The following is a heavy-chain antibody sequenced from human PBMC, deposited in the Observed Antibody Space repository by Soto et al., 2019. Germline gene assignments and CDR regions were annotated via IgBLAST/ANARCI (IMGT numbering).Heavy chain of an antibody. J-gene: IGHJ3*01. CDR2: VPPTGDST. Sequence: EVQLLESGGDLVQPGGSLRLSCSSSGFSFNNYVMNWVRQASGKGLEWVSTVPPTGDSTFYADSVKGRFTISRDNSKNTLYPQRNSLRAEEVAVYYGARRAITASTKWGDYDVWSQETTVTVSS. V-gene: IGHV3-23*01. CDR3: ARRAITASTKWGDYDV. CDR1: GFSFNNYV. D-gene: IGHD1-7*01.